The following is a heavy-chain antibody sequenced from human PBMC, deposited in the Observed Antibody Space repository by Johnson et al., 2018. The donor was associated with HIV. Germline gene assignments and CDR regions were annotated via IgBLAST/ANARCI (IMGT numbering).Heavy chain of an antibody. Sequence: VQLVESGGGLVQPGGSLRLSCGGSGFSFSIYWLTWVSQAPGKGLEWVANVNQDGSEKYYVDSVRGRFTISRDNAKNSLYLQMNRLRAEDTAVYYCARPIARGASDIWGQGTMVIVSS. CDR2: VNQDGSEK. CDR1: GFSFSIYW. D-gene: IGHD3-10*01. V-gene: IGHV3-7*05. CDR3: ARPIARGASDI. J-gene: IGHJ3*02.